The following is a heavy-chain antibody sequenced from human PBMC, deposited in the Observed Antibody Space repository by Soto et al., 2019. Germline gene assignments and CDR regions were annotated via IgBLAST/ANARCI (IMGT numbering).Heavy chain of an antibody. D-gene: IGHD5-18*01. Sequence: EVQLVESGGGLIQPGGSLRLSCAASGFTVSSNYMSWVRQAPGKGLEWVSVIYSGGGTYYADSVKGRFTISRDNSKNTLYLQMNSLRAEDTAVYYCARRSPYTATDEWGQGTLVTVSS. CDR3: ARRSPYTATDE. CDR1: GFTVSSNY. CDR2: IYSGGGT. J-gene: IGHJ4*02. V-gene: IGHV3-53*01.